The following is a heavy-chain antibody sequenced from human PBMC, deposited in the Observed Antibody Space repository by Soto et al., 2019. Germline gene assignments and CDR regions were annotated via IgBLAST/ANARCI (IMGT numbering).Heavy chain of an antibody. CDR1: GGSIVSDY. CDR2: IYYSGST. V-gene: IGHV4-59*08. J-gene: IGHJ5*02. CDR3: ARQGPRGYSGYVGH. Sequence: TLSLTCTVSGGSIVSDYWCWIRQPPGKGLEWIGYIYYSGSTNYNPSLKSRVTISVDTSKNQFSLNLNSVTAADTAVYYCARQGPRGYSGYVGHWGQGTLVTVSS. D-gene: IGHD5-12*01.